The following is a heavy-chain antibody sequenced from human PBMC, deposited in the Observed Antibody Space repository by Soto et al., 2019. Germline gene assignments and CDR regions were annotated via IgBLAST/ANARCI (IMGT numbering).Heavy chain of an antibody. CDR2: VWCKGVND. CDR3: VRERCPFDAFEI. V-gene: IGHV3-33*01. CDR1: GFTFSAYG. D-gene: IGHD2-8*01. J-gene: IGHJ3*02. Sequence: GGSRRRSWVASGFTFSAYGMNQVRQAPGKGLEWVAVVWCKGVNDYYAYSASGRFIISRDDSKNSLYLQVYSLKAEDTDVYFFVRERCPFDAFEIWGQGTMGTVSS.